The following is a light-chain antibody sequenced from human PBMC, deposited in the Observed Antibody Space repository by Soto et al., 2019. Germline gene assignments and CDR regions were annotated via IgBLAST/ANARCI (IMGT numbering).Light chain of an antibody. CDR3: SSYAGGNNWV. V-gene: IGLV2-8*01. J-gene: IGLJ3*02. Sequence: QPVLTQPPSASGSPGQSVTISCTGASSDISGHNYVSWYQQHPGKAPKLMIYEVSKRPSWVPDRFSASKSGNTASLTVSGLQAEDEADYYCSSYAGGNNWVFGGGTKLTVL. CDR2: EVS. CDR1: SSDISGHNY.